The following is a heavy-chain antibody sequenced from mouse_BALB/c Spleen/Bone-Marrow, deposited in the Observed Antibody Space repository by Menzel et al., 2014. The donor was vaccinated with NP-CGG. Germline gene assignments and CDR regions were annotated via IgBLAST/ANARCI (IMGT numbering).Heavy chain of an antibody. CDR2: IYPGNVNT. CDR3: AMWLRRDYYAMDY. CDR1: GYTFTRYY. Sequence: LEESGPEFVKPGASVRISCKASGYTFTRYYIQWMKQRPGQGLEWIGWIYPGNVNTKYNEKFKGKATLTADKSSSTAYMQLSSLTSEDSAVYFCAMWLRRDYYAMDYWGQGTSVTVSS. D-gene: IGHD2-2*01. V-gene: IGHV1S56*01. J-gene: IGHJ4*01.